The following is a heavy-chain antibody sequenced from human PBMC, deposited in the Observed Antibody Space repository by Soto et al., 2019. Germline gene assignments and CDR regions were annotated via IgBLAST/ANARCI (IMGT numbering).Heavy chain of an antibody. Sequence: SCSDSGFAFRYDWMSWVRRAPGKGLEWVGRMKGNTDGGTTDYAAPVKGRFTISRDDSKNTLYLQMNSLKTEDTAVYYCTTVEYGDYSFEYWGQGTLVTVSA. CDR1: GFAFRYDW. V-gene: IGHV3-15*01. J-gene: IGHJ4*02. CDR2: MKGNTDGGTT. CDR3: TTVEYGDYSFEY. D-gene: IGHD4-17*01.